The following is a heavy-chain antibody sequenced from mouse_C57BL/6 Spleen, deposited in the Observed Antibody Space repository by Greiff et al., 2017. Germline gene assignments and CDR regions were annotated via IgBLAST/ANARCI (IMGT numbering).Heavy chain of an antibody. J-gene: IGHJ2*01. CDR2: ISDGGSYT. CDR1: GFTFSSYA. V-gene: IGHV5-4*01. D-gene: IGHD1-1*01. CDR3: ARDTSITTVYYFDY. Sequence: EVHLVESGGGLVKPGGSLKLSCAASGFTFSSYAMSWVRQTPEKRLEWVATISDGGSYTYYPDNVKGRFTISRDNAKNNLYLQMSHLKSEDTAMYYCARDTSITTVYYFDYWGQGTTLTVSS.